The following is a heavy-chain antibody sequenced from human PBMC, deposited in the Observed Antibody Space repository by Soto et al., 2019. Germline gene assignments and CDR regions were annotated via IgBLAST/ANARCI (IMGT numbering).Heavy chain of an antibody. Sequence: ASVKVSCKASGYTFTGYYMHWVRQAPGQGLEWMGWINPNSGGTNYAKKFLGWVTMTRDTSISTAYMELSRLRSDDTAVYYCAVGYCSGGSCSTGYMDVWGKGTTVTGAS. CDR3: AVGYCSGGSCSTGYMDV. CDR2: INPNSGGT. CDR1: GYTFTGYY. D-gene: IGHD2-15*01. J-gene: IGHJ6*03. V-gene: IGHV1-2*04.